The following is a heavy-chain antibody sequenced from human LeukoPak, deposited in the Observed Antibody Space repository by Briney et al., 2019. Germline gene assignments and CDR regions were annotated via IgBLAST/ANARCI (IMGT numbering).Heavy chain of an antibody. V-gene: IGHV3-49*04. J-gene: IGHJ4*02. D-gene: IGHD3-3*01. CDR3: TCGLTYDFWSGYPFDY. Sequence: GGSLRLSCTAYGFTFGDYAMSWVRQAPGKGLKGVGFIRSKAYGGTTEYAASVKGRFTISRDDSKSIAYLQMNSLKTEDTAVYYCTCGLTYDFWSGYPFDYWGQGTLVTVSS. CDR2: IRSKAYGGTT. CDR1: GFTFGDYA.